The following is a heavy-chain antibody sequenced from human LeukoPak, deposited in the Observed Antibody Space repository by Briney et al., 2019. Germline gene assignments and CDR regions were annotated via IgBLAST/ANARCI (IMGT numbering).Heavy chain of an antibody. CDR3: ARWYCVSNTCYHMDV. CDR2: IYYTGST. V-gene: IGHV4-61*01. Sequence: SETLSLTCAVSGYSISSGYYWSWIRQPPGEGLEWIGYIYYTGSTKYNPSLKSRVTMSVDTSKNQLSLKVSSVTAADTAVYYCARWYCVSNTCYHMDVWGKGTTVTVSS. D-gene: IGHD2-2*01. J-gene: IGHJ6*03. CDR1: GYSISSGYY.